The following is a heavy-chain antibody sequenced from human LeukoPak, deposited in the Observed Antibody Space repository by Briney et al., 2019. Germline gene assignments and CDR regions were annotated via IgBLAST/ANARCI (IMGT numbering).Heavy chain of an antibody. J-gene: IGHJ5*02. CDR3: ARYQRLSVAGFDP. CDR1: GGSISSGDYY. CDR2: IYYSGST. D-gene: IGHD2-2*01. Sequence: SETLSLTCTVSGGSISSGDYYWSWIRQPPGKGLEWIGYIYYSGSTYYNPSLKSRVTISVDTSKNQFSLKLSSVTAADTAVYSCARYQRLSVAGFDPGGQGTLATVS. V-gene: IGHV4-30-4*08.